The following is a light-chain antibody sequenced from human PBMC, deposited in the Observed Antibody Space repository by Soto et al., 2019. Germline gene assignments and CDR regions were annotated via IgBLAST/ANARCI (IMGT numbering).Light chain of an antibody. CDR1: QSISSW. J-gene: IGKJ4*01. CDR2: DAS. CDR3: QQYNSYSPELT. V-gene: IGKV1-5*01. Sequence: DIQMTQSPSTLSASVGDRVTITCRASQSISSWLAWYQQKPGKAPKLLIYDASSLESGVSSRYSGSGSGTEFTLTVSSLQPDDFATYYCQQYNSYSPELTFGGGTKVEIK.